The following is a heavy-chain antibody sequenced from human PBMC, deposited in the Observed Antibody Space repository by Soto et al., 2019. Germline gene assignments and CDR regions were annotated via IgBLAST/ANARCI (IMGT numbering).Heavy chain of an antibody. V-gene: IGHV1-3*01. D-gene: IGHD4-17*01. J-gene: IGHJ5*02. CDR3: ARDMTTVTTP. CDR1: GYTFPSYS. Sequence: QVQLVQSGAEVKKPGASVKVSCKASGYTFPSYSMLLVRQAPGQRLEWMGWINAGNGNTKYSQKFQGRVSITRDTSASTAYMELSTLRSEDTAVYYCARDMTTVTTPWGQGTLVTVSS. CDR2: INAGNGNT.